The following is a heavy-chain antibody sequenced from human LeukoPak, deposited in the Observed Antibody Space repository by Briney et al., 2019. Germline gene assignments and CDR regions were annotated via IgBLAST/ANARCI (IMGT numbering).Heavy chain of an antibody. CDR3: AREGPPPEELDY. CDR1: GGTFSSYA. Sequence: VASVKVSCKASGGTFSSYALSWVRQAPGQGLEWMGWISAYNGNTNYAQKLQGRVTMTTDTSTSTAYMELRSLRSDDTAVYYCAREGPPPEELDYWGQGTLVTVSS. D-gene: IGHD1-14*01. J-gene: IGHJ4*02. CDR2: ISAYNGNT. V-gene: IGHV1-18*01.